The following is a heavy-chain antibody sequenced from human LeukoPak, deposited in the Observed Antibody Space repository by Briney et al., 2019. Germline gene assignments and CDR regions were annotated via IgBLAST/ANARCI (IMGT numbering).Heavy chain of an antibody. J-gene: IGHJ4*02. V-gene: IGHV3-53*01. CDR2: IYSGGYT. CDR1: GFTVSSNY. CDR3: ARSLGYCSGGSCFPFDY. Sequence: GGSLRLSCAASGFTVSSNYMSWVRQAPGKGLEWVSVIYSGGYTNYADSVKGRFTISRDNAKSSLYLQMNSLRAEDTAVYYCARSLGYCSGGSCFPFDYWGQGTLVTVSS. D-gene: IGHD2-15*01.